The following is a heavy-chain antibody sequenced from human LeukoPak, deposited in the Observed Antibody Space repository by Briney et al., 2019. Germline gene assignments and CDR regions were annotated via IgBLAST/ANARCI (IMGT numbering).Heavy chain of an antibody. D-gene: IGHD1-26*01. CDR2: INPNSGGT. J-gene: IGHJ4*02. Sequence: ASVKVSCKASGYTFTGYYMHWVRQAPGQGLEWMGWINPNSGGTNYAQKFQGRVTMTRDTSISTAYMELSRLRSDDTAVYYCARDRASYCGSYYQLGYWGQGTLVTVSS. CDR3: ARDRASYCGSYYQLGY. CDR1: GYTFTGYY. V-gene: IGHV1-2*02.